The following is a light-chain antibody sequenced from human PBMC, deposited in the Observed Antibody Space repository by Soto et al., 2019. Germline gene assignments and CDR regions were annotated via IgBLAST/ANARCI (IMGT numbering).Light chain of an antibody. Sequence: ALTQPASGSGSPGQSITISCAGTSSGVGGYNYVSWYQQHPGKAPKLMIYDVSNRPSGVSNRFSGSKSGNTASLTISGLQAEDEADYYCSSYTSSSTYVFGTGTKVTVL. CDR3: SSYTSSSTYV. V-gene: IGLV2-14*01. J-gene: IGLJ1*01. CDR2: DVS. CDR1: SSGVGGYNY.